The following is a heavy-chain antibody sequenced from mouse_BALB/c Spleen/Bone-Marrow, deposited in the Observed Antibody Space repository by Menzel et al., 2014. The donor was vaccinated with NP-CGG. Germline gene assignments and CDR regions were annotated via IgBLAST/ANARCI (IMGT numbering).Heavy chain of an antibody. Sequence: EVNVVDSGGGLVQPGGSRKLSCAASGFTFSRSGMHWVRQAPERGLEWVAYISSGSSTIYYADTMKGRFTISRDNPKNTLFLQMTSLRSEDTAMYYCARARSTMITTGAMDYWGQGTSVTVSS. D-gene: IGHD2-4*01. J-gene: IGHJ4*01. CDR2: ISSGSSTI. CDR1: GFTFSRSG. V-gene: IGHV5-17*02. CDR3: ARARSTMITTGAMDY.